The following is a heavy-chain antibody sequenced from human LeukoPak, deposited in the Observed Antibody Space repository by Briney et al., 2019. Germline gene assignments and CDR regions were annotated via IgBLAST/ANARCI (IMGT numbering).Heavy chain of an antibody. D-gene: IGHD6-6*01. CDR2: IKPNSGGT. CDR3: ARAGTSSSPLHFDY. V-gene: IGHV1-2*02. J-gene: IGHJ4*02. CDR1: VYTLTGHY. Sequence: ASVTVSRNASVYTLTGHYIHWVRQAPRQRLDNMGWIKPNSGGTNYAQKFQGRVHMTRDTSINAAYMELSSLKSDDTAVYYCARAGTSSSPLHFDYWGQGSLVAVSS.